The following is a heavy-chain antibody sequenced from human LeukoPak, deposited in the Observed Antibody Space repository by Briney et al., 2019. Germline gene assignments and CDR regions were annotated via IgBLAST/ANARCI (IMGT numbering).Heavy chain of an antibody. J-gene: IGHJ4*02. V-gene: IGHV4-39*07. CDR3: TKGRGI. CDR1: GGSISSSNYY. CDR2: IYYSGST. Sequence: SETLSLTCTVSGGSISSSNYYWGWIRQPPGKGLEYIGSIYYSGSTYYNPSLKSRVTISVDTSKNQFSLKLTSVTAADTAVYYCTKGRGIWGQGTLVTVSS. D-gene: IGHD3-10*01.